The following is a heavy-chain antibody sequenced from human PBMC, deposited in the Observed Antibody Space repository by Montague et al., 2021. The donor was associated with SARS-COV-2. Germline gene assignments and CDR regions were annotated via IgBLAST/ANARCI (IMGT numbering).Heavy chain of an antibody. Sequence: SETLSLTCTVSGGSISSYYWSWIRQRPGKGLERIGNMYYSGSTNYNHYLTRRVTITVDTSTTKFSLTLSPVTAADPAVSYCARVKRGYYSGLGVAAHFASWGQGTLVTVSS. D-gene: IGHD3-10*01. CDR1: GGSISSYY. CDR3: ARVKRGYYSGLGVAAHFAS. CDR2: MYYSGST. V-gene: IGHV4-59*01. J-gene: IGHJ4*02.